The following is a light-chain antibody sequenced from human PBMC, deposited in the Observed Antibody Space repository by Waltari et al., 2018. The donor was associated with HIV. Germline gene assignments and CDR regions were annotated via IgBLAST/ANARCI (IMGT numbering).Light chain of an antibody. CDR3: HQYYISPWT. CDR1: QNIIYSSNSKNY. V-gene: IGKV4-1*01. J-gene: IGKJ1*01. Sequence: DIVMTQSPDSLAASMGERATITCKSSQNIIYSSNSKNYMAWYQQKSGQPPKLLTDCASTRESGVPYRFSGSGSGTDFTLTISSLQPEDVAVYYCHQYYISPWTFGQGTKVEIK. CDR2: CAS.